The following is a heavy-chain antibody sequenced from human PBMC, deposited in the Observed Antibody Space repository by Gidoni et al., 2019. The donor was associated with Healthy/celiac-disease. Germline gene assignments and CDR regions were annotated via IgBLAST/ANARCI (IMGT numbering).Heavy chain of an antibody. J-gene: IGHJ3*02. CDR3: AKGSPYYYDSSGFKGDAFDI. Sequence: EVQLLESGGGLVQPGGSLRLSCAASGFPFIRYAMSWVRQAPGKGLEWVSAISGSGGSTYYADSVKGRFTISRDNSKNTLYLQMNSLRAEDTAVYYCAKGSPYYYDSSGFKGDAFDIWGQGTMVTVSS. D-gene: IGHD3-22*01. CDR2: ISGSGGST. V-gene: IGHV3-23*01. CDR1: GFPFIRYA.